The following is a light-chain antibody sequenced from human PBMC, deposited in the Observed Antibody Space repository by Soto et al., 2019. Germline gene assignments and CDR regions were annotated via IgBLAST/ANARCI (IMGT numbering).Light chain of an antibody. Sequence: LTQSRGTLSFSPLAQATLSFRASQSISSSYLAWYQQRPGQAPRLLISGASTRATGIPDRFSGSGSGTDFTLSSSRLEPEDCAVYYCQQYGRSVTFGQGTRLEFK. J-gene: IGKJ5*01. CDR2: GAS. V-gene: IGKV3-20*01. CDR3: QQYGRSVT. CDR1: QSISSSY.